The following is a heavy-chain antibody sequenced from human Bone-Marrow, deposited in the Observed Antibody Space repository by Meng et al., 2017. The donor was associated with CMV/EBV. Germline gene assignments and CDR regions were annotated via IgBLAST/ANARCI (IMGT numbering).Heavy chain of an antibody. V-gene: IGHV1-8*03. D-gene: IGHD4-23*01. Sequence: ASVKVSCKASAYTFTSYDINWGRQATGQGLEWMGWMNPNSGNTGYAQKSQGRVTITRNTSISTAYMELSSLRSEDTAVYYCARGNFGNSSNYYYYGMDVWGQGTTVTGSS. CDR1: AYTFTSYD. J-gene: IGHJ6*02. CDR2: MNPNSGNT. CDR3: ARGNFGNSSNYYYYGMDV.